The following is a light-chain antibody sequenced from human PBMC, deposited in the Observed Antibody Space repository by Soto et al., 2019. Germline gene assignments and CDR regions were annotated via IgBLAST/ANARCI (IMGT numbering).Light chain of an antibody. Sequence: DIQMTQSPSSLSASVGDRVTITCQASQGISNYLAWYQQKPGKVPKLLIYAASTLQSGVPSRFSGSGSGTDFTLTISILQPEDVATSYCQKYNSAPLTFGGGTTV. V-gene: IGKV1-27*01. CDR2: AAS. CDR3: QKYNSAPLT. J-gene: IGKJ4*01. CDR1: QGISNY.